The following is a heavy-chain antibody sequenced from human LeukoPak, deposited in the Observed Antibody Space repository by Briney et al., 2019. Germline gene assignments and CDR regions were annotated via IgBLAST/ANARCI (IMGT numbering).Heavy chain of an antibody. J-gene: IGHJ4*01. CDR1: GFTLRSYA. Sequence: GGSLRLSCAASGFTLRSYAMNWVRQAPGKGLEWVSYISSSGSTIYYADSVKGRFTISRDNAKNSLYLQMNSLRAEDTAVYYCARAVAVRFDYWGQGTLVTVSS. CDR2: ISSSGSTI. CDR3: ARAVAVRFDY. V-gene: IGHV3-48*03. D-gene: IGHD6-19*01.